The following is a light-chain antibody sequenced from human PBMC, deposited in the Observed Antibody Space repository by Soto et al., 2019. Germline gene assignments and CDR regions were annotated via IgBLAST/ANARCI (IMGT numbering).Light chain of an antibody. J-gene: IGKJ1*01. Sequence: EIVLTQSPGTLSLSPGERATLSCRAGQSVSSSYLAWYQQKPGQAPRLLIYGASSRATGIPDRFSGSGSGTDFTLTISRLEPEDFAVYYCHQYGSSPWTFGQGTKVEIK. CDR2: GAS. CDR1: QSVSSSY. V-gene: IGKV3-20*01. CDR3: HQYGSSPWT.